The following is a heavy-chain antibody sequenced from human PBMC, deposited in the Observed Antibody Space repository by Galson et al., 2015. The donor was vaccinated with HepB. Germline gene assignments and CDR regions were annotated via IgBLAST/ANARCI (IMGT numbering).Heavy chain of an antibody. CDR2: IRSKAYGGTT. J-gene: IGHJ3*02. CDR3: TRTYYDYVWGSLGADAFDI. D-gene: IGHD3-16*01. V-gene: IGHV3-49*03. CDR1: GFTFGDYA. Sequence: SLRLSCAASGFTFGDYAMSWFRQAPGKGLEWVGFIRSKAYGGTTEYAASVKGRFTISRDDSKSIAYLQMNSLKTEDTAVYYCTRTYYDYVWGSLGADAFDIWGQGTMVTVSS.